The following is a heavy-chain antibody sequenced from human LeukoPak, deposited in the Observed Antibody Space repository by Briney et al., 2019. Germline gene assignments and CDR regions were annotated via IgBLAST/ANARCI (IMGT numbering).Heavy chain of an antibody. CDR3: ARGPDCSSTSCYEFDY. Sequence: GASVKVSCKASGYTFTSYGISWVLQAPGQGLEWMGWISAYNGNTNYAQKLQGRVTMTTDTSTSTAYMELRNLRSDDTAVYYCARGPDCSSTSCYEFDYWGQGTLVTVSS. D-gene: IGHD2-2*01. CDR1: GYTFTSYG. V-gene: IGHV1-18*01. CDR2: ISAYNGNT. J-gene: IGHJ4*02.